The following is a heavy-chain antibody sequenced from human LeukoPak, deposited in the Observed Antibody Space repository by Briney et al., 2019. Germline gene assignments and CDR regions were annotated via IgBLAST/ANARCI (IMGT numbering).Heavy chain of an antibody. CDR1: GFTFSSYA. Sequence: PGGSLRLSCAASGFTFSSYAMSWVRQAPGKGLEWVPAISGSGGSTYYADSVKGRFTISRDNSKNTLYLQMNSLRAEDTAVYYCAHVAGWAAAGTYYFDYWGQGTLVTVSS. V-gene: IGHV3-23*01. D-gene: IGHD6-13*01. CDR3: AHVAGWAAAGTYYFDY. CDR2: ISGSGGST. J-gene: IGHJ4*02.